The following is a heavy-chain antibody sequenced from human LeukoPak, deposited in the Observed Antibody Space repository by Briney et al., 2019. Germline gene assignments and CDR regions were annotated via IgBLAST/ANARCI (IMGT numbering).Heavy chain of an antibody. V-gene: IGHV3-30-3*01. CDR3: ARPYLGWSSGPDAFDI. CDR1: GFTFSKYW. D-gene: IGHD3-3*01. J-gene: IGHJ3*02. Sequence: GGSLRLSCAASGFTFSKYWMTWVRQAPGKGLEWVALISYDGHSKTYADSVKGRFTISRDDSKNTFFLQMDSLRPQDTAVYYCARPYLGWSSGPDAFDIWGPGAMVTVSS. CDR2: ISYDGHSK.